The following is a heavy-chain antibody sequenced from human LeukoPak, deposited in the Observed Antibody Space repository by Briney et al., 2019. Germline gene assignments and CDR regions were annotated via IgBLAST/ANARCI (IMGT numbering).Heavy chain of an antibody. J-gene: IGHJ4*02. CDR3: ARHETGGSYPLKY. CDR2: MYYGGNT. V-gene: IGHV4-59*08. CDR1: GGSMSSYY. D-gene: IGHD1-26*01. Sequence: PSETLSLTCTVSGGSMSSYYWSWIRQPPGKGLEWIAYMYYGGNTDYNPSLKSRVTISTDTSNNQFSLKLSSVTAADTAMYYCARHETGGSYPLKYWGQGLLVTVSS.